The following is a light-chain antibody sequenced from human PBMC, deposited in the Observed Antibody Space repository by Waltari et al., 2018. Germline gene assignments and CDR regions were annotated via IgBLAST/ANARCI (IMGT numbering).Light chain of an antibody. Sequence: SYELTQPPSVSVSPGQPASITCSGDKLGDQTASWYQQKPGPSPVLVSFQDNKRPSGIPEQFSGTSSGDTATLTISGTQAMDEADYYCQAWDSSTVVFGGGTKLIVL. CDR3: QAWDSSTVV. J-gene: IGLJ2*01. CDR1: KLGDQT. V-gene: IGLV3-1*01. CDR2: QDN.